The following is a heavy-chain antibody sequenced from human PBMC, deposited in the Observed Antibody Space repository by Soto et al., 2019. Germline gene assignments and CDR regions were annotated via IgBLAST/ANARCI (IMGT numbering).Heavy chain of an antibody. CDR2: IYYSGST. CDR3: ARVPRNYGGGFWFDP. V-gene: IGHV4-31*03. J-gene: IGHJ5*02. Sequence: SETLSLTCTVSGGSISSGGYCWSWIRQHPGKGLEWIGYIYYSGSTYYNPSLKSRVTISVDTSKNQFSLKLSSVTAADTAVYYCARVPRNYGGGFWFDPWGQGTLVTVSS. CDR1: GGSISSGGYC. D-gene: IGHD4-4*01.